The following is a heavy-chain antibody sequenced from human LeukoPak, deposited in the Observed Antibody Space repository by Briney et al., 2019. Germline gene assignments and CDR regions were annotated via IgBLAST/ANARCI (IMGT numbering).Heavy chain of an antibody. Sequence: GGSLRLSCAASGFTFDDYAMHWVRQAPGKGLEWVSGISWNSGSIGYADSVKGRFTISRDNAKNSLNLQMNSLRAEDTAVYYCAREREVVKFFDNWGQGTLVTVSS. V-gene: IGHV3-9*01. CDR3: AREREVVKFFDN. CDR2: ISWNSGSI. CDR1: GFTFDDYA. D-gene: IGHD1-26*01. J-gene: IGHJ4*02.